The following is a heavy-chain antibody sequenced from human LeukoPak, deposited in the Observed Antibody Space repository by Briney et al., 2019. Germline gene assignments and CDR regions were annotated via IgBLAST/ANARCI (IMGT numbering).Heavy chain of an antibody. D-gene: IGHD3-10*01. V-gene: IGHV3-23*01. CDR3: AKEAGLDYSGSGSYYKAPPY. J-gene: IGHJ4*02. CDR1: GFSFSSYG. Sequence: PGGSLRLSCEASGFSFSSYGLHWVRQAPGKGLEWVSTISGSGDSTDYADSVKGRFTISRDDSKNTLFLQMNSLRVEDTAVYYCAKEAGLDYSGSGSYYKAPPYWGQGTLVTVSS. CDR2: ISGSGDST.